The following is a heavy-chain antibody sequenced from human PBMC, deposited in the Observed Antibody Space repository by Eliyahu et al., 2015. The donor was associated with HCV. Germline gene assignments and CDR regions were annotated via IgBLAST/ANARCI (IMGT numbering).Heavy chain of an antibody. J-gene: IGHJ4*02. D-gene: IGHD4-11*01. Sequence: LKESGPVLVKPTETLTLTCTVSGFSLSNARMGVSWIRQPPGKALEWLAHIFSNDEKSYSTSLKSRLTISKDTSKSQVVLTMTNMDPVDTATYYCARIVSRKTATVTTWGFDYWGQGTLVTVSS. CDR2: IFSNDEK. V-gene: IGHV2-26*01. CDR3: ARIVSRKTATVTTWGFDY. CDR1: GFSLSNARMG.